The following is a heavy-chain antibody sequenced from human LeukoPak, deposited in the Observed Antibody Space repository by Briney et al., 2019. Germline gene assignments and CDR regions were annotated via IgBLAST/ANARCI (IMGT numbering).Heavy chain of an antibody. D-gene: IGHD2-15*01. CDR3: ARGAARLHDAFDI. Sequence: GGSLRLSCAASGFTVSSNYVSWVRQAPGKGLERVSVIYSGGSTYYADSVKGRFTISRDNSKNTLYLQKNSLRAEDTAVYYCARGAARLHDAFDIWGQGTMVTVSS. CDR1: GFTVSSNY. CDR2: IYSGGST. V-gene: IGHV3-53*01. J-gene: IGHJ3*02.